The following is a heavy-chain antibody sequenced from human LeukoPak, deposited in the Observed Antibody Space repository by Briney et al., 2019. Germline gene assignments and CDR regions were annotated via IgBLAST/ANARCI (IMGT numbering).Heavy chain of an antibody. D-gene: IGHD2-2*01. CDR3: AKDSLVVPAAPIDY. V-gene: IGHV1-3*01. Sequence: ASVKVSCKASGYTFTSYAMHWVRQAPGQRLEWMGWINAGNGNTKYSQKFQGRVTITRDTSASTAYMELSSLRAEDTAVYYCAKDSLVVPAAPIDYWGQGTLVTVSS. CDR1: GYTFTSYA. CDR2: INAGNGNT. J-gene: IGHJ4*02.